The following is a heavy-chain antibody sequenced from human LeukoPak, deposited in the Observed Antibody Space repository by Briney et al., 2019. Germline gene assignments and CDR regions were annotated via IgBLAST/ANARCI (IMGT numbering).Heavy chain of an antibody. Sequence: PGGSLRLSCAASGFTLEDYGMSWVRQAPGKGLEWVSAINWNSEATGYVDSVKGRFTISRDNAKNSLYLQMNSLRAEDTAVYYCAKVTYGSGTYGAFDYWGQGTLVTVSS. V-gene: IGHV3-20*04. CDR1: GFTLEDYG. J-gene: IGHJ4*02. D-gene: IGHD3-10*01. CDR3: AKVTYGSGTYGAFDY. CDR2: INWNSEAT.